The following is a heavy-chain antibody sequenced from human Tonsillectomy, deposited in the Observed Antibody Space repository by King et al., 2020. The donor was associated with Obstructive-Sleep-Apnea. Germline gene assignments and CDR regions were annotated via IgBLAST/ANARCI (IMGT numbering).Heavy chain of an antibody. CDR1: GFTFSSYW. Sequence: VQLVESGGGLVQPGGSLRLSCAASGFTFSSYWMSWVRQAPGKGLEWVANIKEDGSEKHYMDSVKGRFTISRDNAKNSLYLQMNSLRAEDTAVYYCAREEDYYDSSGYLDAFDIWGQGTMVTVSS. CDR2: IKEDGSEK. CDR3: AREEDYYDSSGYLDAFDI. J-gene: IGHJ3*02. V-gene: IGHV3-7*01. D-gene: IGHD3-22*01.